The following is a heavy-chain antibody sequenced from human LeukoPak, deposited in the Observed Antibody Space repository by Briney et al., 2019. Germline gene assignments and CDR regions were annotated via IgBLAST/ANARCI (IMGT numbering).Heavy chain of an antibody. CDR1: GGSISSGGYY. CDR2: IYYSGST. Sequence: SETLSLTCTVSGGSISSGGYYWSWIRQHPGKGLEWIGYIYYSGSTYYNPSLKSRVTISVDTSKNQFSLKLSSVTAADTAVYYCARGREVTSPRSFDYWGQGTLVTVSS. V-gene: IGHV4-31*03. CDR3: ARGREVTSPRSFDY. J-gene: IGHJ4*02. D-gene: IGHD2-21*02.